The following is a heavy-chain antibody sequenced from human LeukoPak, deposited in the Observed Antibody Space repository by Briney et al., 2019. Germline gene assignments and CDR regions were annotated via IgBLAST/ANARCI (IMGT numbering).Heavy chain of an antibody. CDR3: AKDLGSEAAADDAFDI. J-gene: IGHJ3*02. D-gene: IGHD6-13*01. CDR2: ISSSSSTI. V-gene: IGHV3-48*01. CDR1: GFTFSSYS. Sequence: GGSLRLSCAASGFTFSSYSMNWVRQAPGKGLEWVSYISSSSSTIYYADSVKGRFTISRDNAKNSLYLQMNSLRAEDTAVYYCAKDLGSEAAADDAFDIWGQGTMVTVSS.